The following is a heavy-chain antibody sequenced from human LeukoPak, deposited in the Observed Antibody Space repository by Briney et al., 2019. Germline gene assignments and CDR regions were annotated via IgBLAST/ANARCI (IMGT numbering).Heavy chain of an antibody. J-gene: IGHJ5*02. CDR1: GGSISTTNW. CDR3: ARVRTSTNLNWFDP. Sequence: SETLSLTCAVSGGSISTTNWWNWVRQPPGKGLEWIGEIYYTGSTNYNPSLKSRVTISVDKSKNQFSLKLSSVTAADTAVYYCARVRTSTNLNWFDPWGQGTLVTVSS. V-gene: IGHV4-4*02. CDR2: IYYTGST. D-gene: IGHD2-2*01.